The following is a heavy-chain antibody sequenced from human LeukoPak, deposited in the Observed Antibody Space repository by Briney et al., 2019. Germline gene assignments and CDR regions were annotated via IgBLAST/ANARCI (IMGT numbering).Heavy chain of an antibody. CDR2: IDTNTGNP. CDR3: ARGYDTSGYFSY. J-gene: IGHJ4*02. CDR1: GGTFSSYA. V-gene: IGHV7-4-1*02. D-gene: IGHD3-22*01. Sequence: ASVKVSCKASGGTFSSYAISWVRQAPGQGLEWMGWIDTNTGNPTYAQGFIGRFVFSLDTSVTTAYLQISSLKAEDTAVYYCARGYDTSGYFSYWGQGTLVAVSS.